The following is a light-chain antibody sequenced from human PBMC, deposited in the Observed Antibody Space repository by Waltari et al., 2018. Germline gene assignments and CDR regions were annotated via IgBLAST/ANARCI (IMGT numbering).Light chain of an antibody. CDR1: QSVSTN. CDR3: QEYKNWPPLFT. V-gene: IGKV3-15*01. Sequence: EIEMTQSPATLSVSPGERATLSCRASQSVSTNLAWYQQKPGQSPSLLIYGTSTRATGIPARFSGSGSGTEFTLTISSLQSEDFAVYYCQEYKNWPPLFTFGPGTKVDIK. CDR2: GTS. J-gene: IGKJ3*01.